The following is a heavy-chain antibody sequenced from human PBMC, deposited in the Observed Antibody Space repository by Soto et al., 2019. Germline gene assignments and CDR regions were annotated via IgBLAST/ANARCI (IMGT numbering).Heavy chain of an antibody. J-gene: IGHJ4*02. CDR2: TDGDGTGT. CDR3: GSVFEY. D-gene: IGHD4-17*01. Sequence: EVQVVESGGGLVQPGGSLRLSCATSGFIFANYWVHWVRQVPGKGLEWVARTDGDGTGTSYADSVKGRFTVSRDNAKSTVYLQMNSLRVEDTAVYYCGSVFEYWGQGTLATVSS. V-gene: IGHV3-74*01. CDR1: GFIFANYW.